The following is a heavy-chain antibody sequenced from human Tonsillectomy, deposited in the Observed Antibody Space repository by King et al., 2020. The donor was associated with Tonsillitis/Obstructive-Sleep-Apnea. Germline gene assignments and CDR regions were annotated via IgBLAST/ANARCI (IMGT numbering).Heavy chain of an antibody. CDR2: ISGYNDNT. V-gene: IGHV1-18*01. CDR3: ARDGDDYGDYGETGYYYGMDV. J-gene: IGHJ6*02. Sequence: QLVQSGAEVKKPGASVKVSCKASGYTFTSYGISWVRQAPGQGLEWMGWISGYNDNTNYAQKLQGRVTMTTDTSTSTAYMELRSLRSDDTAVYYCARDGDDYGDYGETGYYYGMDVWGQGTTVTVS. D-gene: IGHD4-17*01. CDR1: GYTFTSYG.